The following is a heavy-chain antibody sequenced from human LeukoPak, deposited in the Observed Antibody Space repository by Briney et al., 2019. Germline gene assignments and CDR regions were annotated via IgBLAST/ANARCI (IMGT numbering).Heavy chain of an antibody. CDR3: ARQGPFYDSSGYYPHDAFDI. CDR2: IYYSGST. Sequence: SSETLSLTCTVSGGSISSSSYYWGWIRQPPGKGLEWIGSIYYSGSTYYNPSLKSRVTISVDTSKNQFSLKLSSVTAADTAVYYCARQGPFYDSSGYYPHDAFDIWGQGTMVTVSS. D-gene: IGHD3-22*01. CDR1: GGSISSSSYY. V-gene: IGHV4-39*01. J-gene: IGHJ3*02.